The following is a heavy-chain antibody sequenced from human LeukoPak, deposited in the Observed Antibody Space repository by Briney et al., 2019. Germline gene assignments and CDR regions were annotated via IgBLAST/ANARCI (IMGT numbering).Heavy chain of an antibody. J-gene: IGHJ5*02. V-gene: IGHV4-39*07. CDR3: ARDRFGWYDLLYNWFDP. D-gene: IGHD6-19*01. Sequence: SETLSLTCTVSGGSISSSSYYWGWIRQPPGKGLEWIGSIYYSGSTYYNPSLKSRVTISVDTSKNQFSLKLSSVTAADTAVYYCARDRFGWYDLLYNWFDPWGQGTLVTVSS. CDR2: IYYSGST. CDR1: GGSISSSSYY.